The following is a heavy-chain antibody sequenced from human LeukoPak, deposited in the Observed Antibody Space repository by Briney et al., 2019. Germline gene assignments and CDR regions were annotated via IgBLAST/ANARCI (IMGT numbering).Heavy chain of an antibody. CDR3: ARSRSSSPYYFDT. CDR2: VFYSGTT. D-gene: IGHD6-19*01. Sequence: PSETLSLTCSVTRGSISTYYWSWIGQPPAKGLEWMGFVFYSGTTNSNPSVKSRVSISVDMSKKHPSLEQTSVTAADSAVYYCARSRSSSPYYFDTWGQGNLGTVSS. V-gene: IGHV4-59*01. CDR1: RGSISTYY. J-gene: IGHJ4*02.